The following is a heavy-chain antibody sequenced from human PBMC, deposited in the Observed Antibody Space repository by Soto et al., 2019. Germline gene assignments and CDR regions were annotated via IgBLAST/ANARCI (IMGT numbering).Heavy chain of an antibody. CDR1: GFTFSSCA. CDR3: ARALKDPTFDY. Sequence: QVQLVESGGGVVQPGRSLRLSCAASGFTFSSCAMHWVRQAPGKGLEWVAVISYDGSNKYYADSVKGRFTISRDNSKNTLYLQMNSLRAEDTAVYYCARALKDPTFDYWGQGTLVTVSS. D-gene: IGHD4-17*01. CDR2: ISYDGSNK. V-gene: IGHV3-30-3*01. J-gene: IGHJ4*02.